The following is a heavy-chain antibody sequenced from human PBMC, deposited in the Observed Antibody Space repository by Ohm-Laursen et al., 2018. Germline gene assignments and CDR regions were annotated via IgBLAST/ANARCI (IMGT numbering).Heavy chain of an antibody. Sequence: SDTLSLTCSVSGSSLSGYYWSWTRQSPGKGLEWIGYIYKSGSTNYNPSLKSRVTISKDTSKNHFSLRLSSVTAADTAVYYCARRGHAFDIWGQGTMVTVSS. V-gene: IGHV4-59*07. J-gene: IGHJ3*02. CDR2: IYKSGST. CDR3: ARRGHAFDI. CDR1: GSSLSGYY.